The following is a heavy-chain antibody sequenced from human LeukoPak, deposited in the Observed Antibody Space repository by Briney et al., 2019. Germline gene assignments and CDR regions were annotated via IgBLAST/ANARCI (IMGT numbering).Heavy chain of an antibody. CDR1: GFTFTTYA. Sequence: GGSLRLTCAASGFTFTTYAINWVRQPPGKGLEWVSGISGSGDTTHYADSVRGRFTISRDNYQNAVYLQMNSLRGDDTALYFCAKGGGGHCSGGFCSIFDYWGQGALVTVSS. J-gene: IGHJ4*02. V-gene: IGHV3-23*01. D-gene: IGHD2-15*01. CDR2: ISGSGDTT. CDR3: AKGGGGHCSGGFCSIFDY.